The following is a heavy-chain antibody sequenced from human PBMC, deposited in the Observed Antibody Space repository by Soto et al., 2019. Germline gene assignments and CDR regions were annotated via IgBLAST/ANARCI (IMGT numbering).Heavy chain of an antibody. Sequence: SETQSLTCTVSGGSISSGDYYWSWIRQPPGKGLGGFGYIYYSGSTYHNPSLKSRVTISVDTSKNQFSLKLSSVTAADTAVYYCASSSDNWFDPWGQGTLVTAPQ. V-gene: IGHV4-30-4*01. CDR1: GGSISSGDYY. CDR2: IYYSGST. D-gene: IGHD6-6*01. J-gene: IGHJ5*02. CDR3: ASSSDNWFDP.